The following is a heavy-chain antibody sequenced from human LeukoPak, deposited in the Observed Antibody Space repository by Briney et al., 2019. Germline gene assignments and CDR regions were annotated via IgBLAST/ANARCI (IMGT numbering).Heavy chain of an antibody. CDR2: ISISGTTI. J-gene: IGHJ4*02. D-gene: IGHD3-3*01. Sequence: PGGSLRLSCAASGFTFSDYYMSWIRQAPGKGLEWVSYISISGTTIHYADSVKGRFTISRDNAKNSLYLQMNRLRAEDTAVYDCERAGNDFWSGYTTGYDYWGQGTLVTVSS. V-gene: IGHV3-11*04. CDR3: ERAGNDFWSGYTTGYDY. CDR1: GFTFSDYY.